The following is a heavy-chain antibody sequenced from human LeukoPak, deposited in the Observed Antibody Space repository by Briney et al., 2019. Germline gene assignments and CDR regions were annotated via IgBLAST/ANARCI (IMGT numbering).Heavy chain of an antibody. CDR1: GGSISTYC. Sequence: SETLSLTCSVSGGSISTYCWSWIRQPAGKGLEWIGRIYTSGSTNYNPSLKSRVTISLDKSEHQFSLRLNSVTAADTAGYICARGPYTNLIEYWGQGILVTVSS. CDR2: IYTSGST. J-gene: IGHJ4*02. V-gene: IGHV4-4*07. D-gene: IGHD3-16*01. CDR3: ARGPYTNLIEY.